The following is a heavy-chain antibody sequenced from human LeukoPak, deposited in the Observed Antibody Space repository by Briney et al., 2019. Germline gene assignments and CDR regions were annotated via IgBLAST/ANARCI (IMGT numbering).Heavy chain of an antibody. J-gene: IGHJ4*02. CDR1: GFTFSRYW. D-gene: IGHD6-19*01. CDR2: INQDGSEK. Sequence: GGSLRLSCAASGFTFSRYWMNWVRQAPGKGLEWVANINQDGSEKYYVDSVKGRLTISRDNAKNSLYLQMNSLRAEDTAVYYCARGRYNSGWYTLGDAHFDYWGQGTLVTVSS. V-gene: IGHV3-7*01. CDR3: ARGRYNSGWYTLGDAHFDY.